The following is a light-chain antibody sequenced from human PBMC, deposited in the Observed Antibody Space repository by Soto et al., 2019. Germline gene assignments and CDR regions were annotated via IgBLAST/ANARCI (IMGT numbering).Light chain of an antibody. V-gene: IGKV1-27*01. CDR1: QGFSNS. Sequence: DIQMTQSPSSLTASIGDRVTISCRASQGFSNSLAWYQQKPGKVPTLLIYGASILQSGVPSRFSGSGSGTEFTLTISCLQPEDVATYFCQKYDSAPLTFGGGTKVAIK. J-gene: IGKJ4*01. CDR3: QKYDSAPLT. CDR2: GAS.